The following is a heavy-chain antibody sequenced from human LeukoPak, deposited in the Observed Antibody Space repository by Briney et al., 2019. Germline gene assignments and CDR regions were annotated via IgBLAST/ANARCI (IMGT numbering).Heavy chain of an antibody. CDR1: GDSISTDY. D-gene: IGHD3-22*01. V-gene: IGHV4-59*12. CDR3: ARDQDSSGYYLDY. J-gene: IGHJ4*02. CDR2: INYSGNS. Sequence: SETLSLTCTVSGDSISTDYWSWIRQSPGKGLEWIGYINYSGNSEYNPSLKSRVTISVDRSKNQVSLKMRSVTAADTAVYYCARDQDSSGYYLDYWGQGTLVTVSS.